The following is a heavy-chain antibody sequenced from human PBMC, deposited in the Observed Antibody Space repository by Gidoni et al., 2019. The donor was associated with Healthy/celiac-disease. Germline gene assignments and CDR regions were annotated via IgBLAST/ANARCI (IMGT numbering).Heavy chain of an antibody. Sequence: EVQLLESGGGLVQPGGSLRLSCAASGFTFSSYAMSWVRQAPGKGLEWVSAISGSGGSTYYADSVKGRFTISRDNSKNTLYLQMNSLRAEDTAVYYCANLRGQWLVKAWGMDVWGQGTTVTVSS. V-gene: IGHV3-23*01. CDR1: GFTFSSYA. CDR3: ANLRGQWLVKAWGMDV. CDR2: ISGSGGST. D-gene: IGHD6-19*01. J-gene: IGHJ6*02.